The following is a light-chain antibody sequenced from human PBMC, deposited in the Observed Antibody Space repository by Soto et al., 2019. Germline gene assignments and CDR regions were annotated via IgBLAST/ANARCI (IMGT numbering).Light chain of an antibody. J-gene: IGLJ1*01. Sequence: QSALTQPPSASGSPGQSVTISCTGTSSDVGGYNYVSWYQQHPGIAPKLMIYEVSERPSGVPDRFSGSKSSNTASLTVSGLQAVDEADYYCSSYAGSNNFVFGTGTKVTVL. V-gene: IGLV2-8*01. CDR3: SSYAGSNNFV. CDR1: SSDVGGYNY. CDR2: EVS.